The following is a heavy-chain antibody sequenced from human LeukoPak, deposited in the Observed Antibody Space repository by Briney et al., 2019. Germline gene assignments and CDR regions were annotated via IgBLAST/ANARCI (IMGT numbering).Heavy chain of an antibody. J-gene: IGHJ3*02. CDR2: IKSKTDGGTT. CDR3: AKDPYGDRDDAFDI. V-gene: IGHV3-15*01. Sequence: PGGSLRLSCAASGFTFSNAWMSWVRQAPGKGLEWVGRIKSKTDGGTTDYAAPVKGRFTISRDDSKNTLYLQMNSLRAEDTAVYYCAKDPYGDRDDAFDIWGQGTMVTVSS. D-gene: IGHD4-17*01. CDR1: GFTFSNAW.